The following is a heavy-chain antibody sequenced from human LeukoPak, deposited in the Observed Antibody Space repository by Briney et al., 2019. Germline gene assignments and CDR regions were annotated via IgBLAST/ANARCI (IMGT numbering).Heavy chain of an antibody. Sequence: ASVKVSCKTSGYTFTSHYMHWVRQAPGQGPEWMGIIRPNEGSTTYAPRFQGRVTMTWDTSTTTVYMELSSLTSEDTALYYCVRGLHSGSYCFDYWGQGTLVTVSS. V-gene: IGHV1-46*01. CDR3: VRGLHSGSYCFDY. J-gene: IGHJ4*02. D-gene: IGHD1-26*01. CDR2: IRPNEGST. CDR1: GYTFTSHY.